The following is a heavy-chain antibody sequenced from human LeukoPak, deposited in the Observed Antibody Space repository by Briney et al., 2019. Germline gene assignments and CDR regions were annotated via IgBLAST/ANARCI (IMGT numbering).Heavy chain of an antibody. D-gene: IGHD2-15*01. V-gene: IGHV3-53*01. J-gene: IGHJ5*02. Sequence: GGSLRLSCAASGFTVSSNYMSWVRQAPGKGLEWVSVIYSGGSTYYADSVKGRFTISRDNSKNTLYLQMNSLRAEDTAVYFCATDPSTGYDWFDPWGQGTLVTVSS. CDR2: IYSGGST. CDR1: GFTVSSNY. CDR3: ATDPSTGYDWFDP.